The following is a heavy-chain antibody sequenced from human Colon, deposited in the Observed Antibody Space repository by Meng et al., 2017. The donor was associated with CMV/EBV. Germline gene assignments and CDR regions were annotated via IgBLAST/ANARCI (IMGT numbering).Heavy chain of an antibody. V-gene: IGHV4-34*01. CDR2: IYYSGST. CDR3: ARQWDIVVVPAAISLLNWFDP. D-gene: IGHD2-2*01. Sequence: SETLSLTCAVYGGSFSDFYWSWIRQPPGKGLEWIGSIYYSGSTYYNPSLKSRVTISVDTSKNQFSLKLSSVTAADTAVYYCARQWDIVVVPAAISLLNWFDPWGQGTLVTVSS. CDR1: GGSFSDFY. J-gene: IGHJ5*02.